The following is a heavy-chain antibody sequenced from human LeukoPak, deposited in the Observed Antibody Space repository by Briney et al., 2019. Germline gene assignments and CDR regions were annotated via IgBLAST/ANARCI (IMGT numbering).Heavy chain of an antibody. CDR2: IYSGGST. CDR3: ARANWGHPMYYFDY. D-gene: IGHD7-27*01. Sequence: GGSLRLSCAASGFTVSSNYMSWVRQAPGKGLEWALIIYSGGSTYYADSVNGRFTISRDNTKNTLYLQMNSLRAEDTAVYYCARANWGHPMYYFDYWGQGTLVTVSS. J-gene: IGHJ4*02. CDR1: GFTVSSNY. V-gene: IGHV3-66*01.